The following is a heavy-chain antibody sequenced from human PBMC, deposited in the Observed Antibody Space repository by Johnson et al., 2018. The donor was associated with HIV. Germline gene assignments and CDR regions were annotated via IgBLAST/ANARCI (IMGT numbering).Heavy chain of an antibody. CDR3: ANFGVVTYGFDI. J-gene: IGHJ3*02. Sequence: VQLVESGGGLVQPGGSLRLSCAASGFTVSSNYMSWVRQAPGRGLEWVSFIYSGGSTYYADSVKGRFTISRDNSKNTLFLQMNSLRAEDTAVYYCANFGVVTYGFDIWGQGTMVTVSS. V-gene: IGHV3-66*01. CDR2: IYSGGST. CDR1: GFTVSSNY. D-gene: IGHD3-3*01.